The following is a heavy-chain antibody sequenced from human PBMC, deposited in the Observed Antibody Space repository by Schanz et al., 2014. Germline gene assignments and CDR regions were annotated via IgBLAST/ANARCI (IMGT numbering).Heavy chain of an antibody. D-gene: IGHD6-19*01. CDR2: ISAYTNNT. CDR1: GYTFISYG. J-gene: IGHJ4*02. V-gene: IGHV1-18*01. Sequence: QVQLVQSEAEVRKPGASVKVSCKASGYTFISYGLNWVRQAPGQGLEWMGWISAYTNNTNYAQKFQGRLTMTRDTSTSTVYMELSSLRSEDTAVYYCARGGYSSGWYDRDIAHFDYWGQGTLVTVSS. CDR3: ARGGYSSGWYDRDIAHFDY.